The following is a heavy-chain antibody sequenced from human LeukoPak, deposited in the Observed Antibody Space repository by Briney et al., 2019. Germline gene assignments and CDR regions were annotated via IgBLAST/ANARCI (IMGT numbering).Heavy chain of an antibody. Sequence: ASVKVSCKASGGTFSSYAISWVRQAPGQGLEWMGRIIPILGIANYAQKFQGRVTITADKSTSTVYMELSSLRSEDTAVYYCASWFGELSSQFDYWGQGTLVTVSS. CDR2: IIPILGIA. J-gene: IGHJ4*02. V-gene: IGHV1-69*04. CDR1: GGTFSSYA. CDR3: ASWFGELSSQFDY. D-gene: IGHD3-10*01.